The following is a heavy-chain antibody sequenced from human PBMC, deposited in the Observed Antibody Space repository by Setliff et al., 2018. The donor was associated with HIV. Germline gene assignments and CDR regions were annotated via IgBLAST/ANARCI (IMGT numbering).Heavy chain of an antibody. V-gene: IGHV4-4*02. CDR1: GASISTSNW. CDR3: VRLYRGSTTKEKSDS. D-gene: IGHD1-26*01. J-gene: IGHJ4*02. Sequence: SETLSLTCAVSGASISTSNWWSWVRLPPGEGLEWIGEISHSGSTNYNPSLKSRVTISLDKSINQFSLKVNSVTAADTAVYYCVRLYRGSTTKEKSDSWGQGMLVTVSS. CDR2: ISHSGST.